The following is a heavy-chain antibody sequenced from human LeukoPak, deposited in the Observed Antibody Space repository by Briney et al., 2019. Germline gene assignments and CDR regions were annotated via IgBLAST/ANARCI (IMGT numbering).Heavy chain of an antibody. J-gene: IGHJ6*03. CDR2: IYISVST. D-gene: IGHD2-21*01. CDR3: ARGRPVLLPDYYYYMDV. V-gene: IGHV4-4*07. Sequence: SETLSLTRTGSGGSLSSYYWSWIRQPAGQGLEWIGRIYISVSTNYNTSLKRRVTMSVNTSKNQFSLKLSSVAAADTAVYSCARGRPVLLPDYYYYMDVWGKGTTVTVSS. CDR1: GGSLSSYY.